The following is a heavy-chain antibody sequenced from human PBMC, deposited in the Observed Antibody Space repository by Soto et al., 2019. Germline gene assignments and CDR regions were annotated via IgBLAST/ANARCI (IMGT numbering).Heavy chain of an antibody. Sequence: PGGSLRLSCVASGFTFSTDSMNWVRQAPGKGLEWVAHISTSGATRYYADSVKGRFTISRDNAKTSLYLQMDSLRNEDTAVYYCASGVVDRGVFSWGQGTLVTVSS. CDR3: ASGVVDRGVFS. V-gene: IGHV3-48*02. J-gene: IGHJ5*02. CDR2: ISTSGATR. D-gene: IGHD2-8*01. CDR1: GFTFSTDS.